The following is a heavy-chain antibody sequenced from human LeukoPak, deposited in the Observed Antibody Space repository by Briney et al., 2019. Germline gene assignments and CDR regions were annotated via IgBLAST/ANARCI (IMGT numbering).Heavy chain of an antibody. CDR1: GFTFSDYD. D-gene: IGHD5-12*01. CDR2: IGTAGDT. J-gene: IGHJ4*02. CDR3: ARGRSFRGYDLRGYYFDY. V-gene: IGHV3-13*01. Sequence: TGGSLRLSCAASGFTFSDYDMHWVRQATGKGLEWVSAIGTAGDTYYTGSVKGRFTISRENAKNSLYLQMNSLRAGDTAVYYCARGRSFRGYDLRGYYFDYWGQGTLVTVSS.